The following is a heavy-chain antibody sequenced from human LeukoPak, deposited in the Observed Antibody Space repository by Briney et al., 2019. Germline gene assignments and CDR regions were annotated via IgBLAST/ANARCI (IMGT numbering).Heavy chain of an antibody. V-gene: IGHV3-53*01. CDR2: IYSGGST. CDR3: AREHYGDYYFDY. D-gene: IGHD4-17*01. CDR1: GFTVSSNY. J-gene: IGHJ4*02. Sequence: PGGSLRLSCAASGFTVSSNYMSWVRQAPGKGLEWVSVIYSGGSTYYADSVKGRFTISRDNSKNTLYLQMNSLRAEDTAVYYCAREHYGDYYFDYWGQGTLVTVSS.